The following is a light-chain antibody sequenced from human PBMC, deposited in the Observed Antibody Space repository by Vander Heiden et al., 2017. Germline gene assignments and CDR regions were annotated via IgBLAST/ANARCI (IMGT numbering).Light chain of an antibody. CDR3: QQAYSTPLT. CDR2: WAS. V-gene: IGKV4-1*01. Sequence: DILITHSPDSLTVSMRKTASINCKSSQSVLYSHNNKNYLDWYQQKPGQPPKLLIYWASTRESGVPDRFSGRGSGTDFTLTISSLQAEDVAVYYCQQAYSTPLTFGQGTKVEIK. CDR1: QSVLYSHNNKNY. J-gene: IGKJ1*01.